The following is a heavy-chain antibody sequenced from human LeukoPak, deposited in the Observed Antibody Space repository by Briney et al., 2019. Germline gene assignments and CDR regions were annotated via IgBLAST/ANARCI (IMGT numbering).Heavy chain of an antibody. CDR3: AKSRVQNDIVFDY. J-gene: IGHJ4*02. CDR1: GFTFSTYS. Sequence: PGGSLRLSCVASGFTFSTYSMNWVRQAPGKGLEWVSFISSSSSIIHYADSVEGRFTISRDNAENSLYLQMSSLRDEDTAVYYCAKSRVQNDIVFDYWGQGALVTVSS. D-gene: IGHD1-1*01. CDR2: ISSSSSII. V-gene: IGHV3-48*02.